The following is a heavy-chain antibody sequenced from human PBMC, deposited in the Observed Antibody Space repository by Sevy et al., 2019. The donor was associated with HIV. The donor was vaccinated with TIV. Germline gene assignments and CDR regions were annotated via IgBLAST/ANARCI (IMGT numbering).Heavy chain of an antibody. CDR1: GFTFSSYI. V-gene: IGHV3-48*01. CDR2: ISSSSSTI. CDR3: AREDTKYYYGMDV. D-gene: IGHD5-18*01. J-gene: IGHJ6*02. Sequence: GGSLRLSCAASGFTFSSYIMNWVRQAPGKGLEWVSYISSSSSTIYYADSVKGRFTISRDNAKNSLYLQMNSLRAEDTAVYYCAREDTKYYYGMDVWGQGTTVTVSS.